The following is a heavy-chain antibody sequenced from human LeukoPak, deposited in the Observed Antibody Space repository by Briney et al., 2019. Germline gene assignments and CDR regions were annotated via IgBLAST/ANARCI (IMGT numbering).Heavy chain of an antibody. CDR2: VKQDGSET. Sequence: PXETLSLTCTVSGGSIISSDYHWGWVRQAPGKGLEWVANVKQDGSETYYVDSLKGRFTISRDNAKNSLYLQMGSLRAEDTAIYYCARDKFPATNIPLIDFWGPGTLVTVSS. CDR1: GGSIISSDY. D-gene: IGHD2-2*02. J-gene: IGHJ4*02. CDR3: ARDKFPATNIPLIDF. V-gene: IGHV3-7*03.